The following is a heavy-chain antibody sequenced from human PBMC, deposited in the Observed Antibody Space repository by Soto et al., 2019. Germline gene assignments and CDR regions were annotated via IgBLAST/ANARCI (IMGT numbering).Heavy chain of an antibody. D-gene: IGHD5-18*01. CDR3: ARFSLFSLDGSYLFDY. CDR1: GYTFTSYA. V-gene: IGHV1-3*01. CDR2: INAGNGNT. J-gene: IGHJ4*02. Sequence: ASVKVSCKASGYTFTSYAMHWVRQAPGQRLEWMGWINAGNGNTKYSQKFQGRVTITRDTSASTAYMELSSLRSEDTAVYYCARFSLFSLDGSYLFDYWGQGTLVTVSS.